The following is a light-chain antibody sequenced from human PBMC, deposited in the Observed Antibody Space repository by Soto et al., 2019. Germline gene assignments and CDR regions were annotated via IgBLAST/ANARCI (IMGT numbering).Light chain of an antibody. CDR1: QSVSSY. J-gene: IGKJ4*01. CDR3: QHRSNRPLT. V-gene: IGKV3-11*01. Sequence: EIVLTQSPATLSLSPGERATLSCRASQSVSSYLAWYQQKPGQAPRLLIYDASNRATGIPARFSGSGSGTDFTLTISSLETEDFAVYYCQHRSNRPLTFGGGTKVEIK. CDR2: DAS.